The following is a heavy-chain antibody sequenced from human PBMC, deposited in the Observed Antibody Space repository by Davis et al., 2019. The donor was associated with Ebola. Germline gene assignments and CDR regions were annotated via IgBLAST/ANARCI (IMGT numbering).Heavy chain of an antibody. J-gene: IGHJ6*02. CDR3: ARDSPLNDIYYYYGMDV. Sequence: PAGSLSLSCAASALTNASDSMNWVRQAPGSGLEWVSYINSSGNTVYYADSVKGQFTISRDNVNNSLYLQMNSLRDEDTAVYYCARDSPLNDIYYYYGMDVWGQGTTVTVSS. CDR2: INSSGNTV. V-gene: IGHV3-48*02. CDR1: ALTNASDS. D-gene: IGHD3-9*01.